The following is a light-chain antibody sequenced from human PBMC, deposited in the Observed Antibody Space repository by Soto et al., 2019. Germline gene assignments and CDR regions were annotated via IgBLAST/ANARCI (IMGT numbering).Light chain of an antibody. J-gene: IGKJ1*01. CDR1: QSVSSSY. CDR3: QQYGDSPRT. V-gene: IGKV3-20*01. Sequence: EIGLTQSPGTLSLSPGERATLSCRASQSVSSSYLAWYQQKPGQAPRLLIYGASSRATGIPDRFSGSGSGTDFTLTISRLEAEDFAVYYCQQYGDSPRTFGQGTKVEIK. CDR2: GAS.